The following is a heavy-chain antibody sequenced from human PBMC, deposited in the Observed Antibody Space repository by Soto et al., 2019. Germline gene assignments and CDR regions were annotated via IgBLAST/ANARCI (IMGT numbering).Heavy chain of an antibody. D-gene: IGHD2-15*01. CDR3: ARNPSGQCVVPLYCDL. J-gene: IGHJ4*02. CDR1: GFSISDYE. CDR2: ISGSGSTV. Sequence: GGSLRLSCAASGFSISDYEMNWVRQAPGKGLEWVSYISGSGSTVYYADSVKGRFTISRDNAKNSVFLQINTLRVEDAAIYYCARNPSGQCVVPLYCDLCRQGPLVTVSS. V-gene: IGHV3-48*03.